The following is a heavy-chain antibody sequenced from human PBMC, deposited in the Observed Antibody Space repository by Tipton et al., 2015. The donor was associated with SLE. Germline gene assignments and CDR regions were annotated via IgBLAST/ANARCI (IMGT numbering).Heavy chain of an antibody. D-gene: IGHD2-21*02. CDR1: GGSVSGYF. CDR3: ARAPYCGADCHPDGFDI. CDR2: INHGGGT. V-gene: IGHV4-34*01. Sequence: TLSLTCSFSGGSVSGYFWSWIRQSPGTGLEWLGEINHGGGTNYNPSLKSRVTIFIDTSENKFSLNLKSVTAADTAVSYCARAPYCGADCHPDGFDIWGQGTLVTVSS. J-gene: IGHJ3*02.